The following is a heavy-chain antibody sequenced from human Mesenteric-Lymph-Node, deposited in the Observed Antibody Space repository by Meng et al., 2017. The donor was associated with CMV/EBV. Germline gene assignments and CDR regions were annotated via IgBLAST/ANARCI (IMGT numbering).Heavy chain of an antibody. J-gene: IGHJ6*02. V-gene: IGHV3-30*02. D-gene: IGHD2-2*01. CDR1: GFTFSSYG. CDR3: AKGKVVSAAMDV. CDR2: IWYDGSNK. Sequence: GESLKISCAASGFTFSSYGMHWVRQAPGKGLEWAAVIWYDGSNKYYADSVKGRFTISRDNSKNTLYLQMNSLRAEDTAVYYCAKGKVVSAAMDVWGQGTTVTVSS.